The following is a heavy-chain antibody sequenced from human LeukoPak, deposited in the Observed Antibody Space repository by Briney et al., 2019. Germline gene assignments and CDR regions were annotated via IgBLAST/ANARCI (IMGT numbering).Heavy chain of an antibody. Sequence: GGSLRLSCAASGFTLDDYAMHWVRQAPGKGLEWVSGISWNSGSIGYADSVKGRFTISRDNAKNSLYLQMNSLRAEDMALYYCAKASSSSQGAFDIWGQGTMVTVSS. J-gene: IGHJ3*02. CDR3: AKASSSSQGAFDI. CDR1: GFTLDDYA. CDR2: ISWNSGSI. D-gene: IGHD6-13*01. V-gene: IGHV3-9*03.